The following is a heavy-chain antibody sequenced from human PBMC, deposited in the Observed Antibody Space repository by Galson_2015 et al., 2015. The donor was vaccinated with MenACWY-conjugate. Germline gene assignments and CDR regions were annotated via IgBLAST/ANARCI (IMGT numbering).Heavy chain of an antibody. J-gene: IGHJ6*02. V-gene: IGHV3-23*01. D-gene: IGHD3-16*01. CDR2: ISGSGGRT. CDR1: GFTFSSYA. Sequence: SLRLSCAASGFTFSSYAMSRVRQAPGKGLEWVSAISGSGGRTYYADSVKGRFTISRDNSKNTLYLQMNSLRAEDTAVYYCAKNSLIMLSRGGLRKGRMGGMDVWGQGTTVTVSS. CDR3: AKNSLIMLSRGGLRKGRMGGMDV.